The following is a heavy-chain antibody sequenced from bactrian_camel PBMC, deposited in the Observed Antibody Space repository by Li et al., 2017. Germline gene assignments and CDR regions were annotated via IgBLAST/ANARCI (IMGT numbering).Heavy chain of an antibody. CDR1: GFTFSSYA. V-gene: IGHV3S40*01. Sequence: VQLVESGGGLVQPGGSLRLSCAASGFTFSSYAMSWVRQAPGKGLEWVSTIKSGSASTYYADSVEGRFTISRDSTVDLQMNSLKPEDSGMYYCAGDVRKREGVDPPAETYYNHWGQ. CDR3: AGDVRKREGVDPPAETYYNH. J-gene: IGHJ4*01. CDR2: IKSGSAST. D-gene: IGHD1*01.